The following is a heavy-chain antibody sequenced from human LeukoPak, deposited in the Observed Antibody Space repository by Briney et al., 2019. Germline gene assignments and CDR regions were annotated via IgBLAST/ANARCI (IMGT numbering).Heavy chain of an antibody. CDR1: GGSISGYY. J-gene: IGHJ4*02. CDR2: IYYSGRT. V-gene: IGHV4-59*08. Sequence: PSETLSLTCTVSGGSISGYYWSWIRQPPGKGLEWIGYIYYSGRTKYNPSLKSRVTISVDTSKNQFSLKLNSVTAADTAVYYCARREHGDYESDYFDYWGQGTLVTVSS. D-gene: IGHD4-17*01. CDR3: ARREHGDYESDYFDY.